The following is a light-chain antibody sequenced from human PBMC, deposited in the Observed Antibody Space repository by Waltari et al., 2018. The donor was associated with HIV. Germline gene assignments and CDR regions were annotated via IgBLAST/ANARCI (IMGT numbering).Light chain of an antibody. Sequence: SYELRQPPSVSVSPGQTASITCLGVRLGDDYACCFQQKPGQSPVVVIYQDKKRPSGMPMRLSGSNYANTATLTSSGTHAMDEAYYYCQAWDNNTVIFGGGTKLTVL. V-gene: IGLV3-1*01. CDR1: RLGDDY. CDR2: QDK. CDR3: QAWDNNTVI. J-gene: IGLJ2*01.